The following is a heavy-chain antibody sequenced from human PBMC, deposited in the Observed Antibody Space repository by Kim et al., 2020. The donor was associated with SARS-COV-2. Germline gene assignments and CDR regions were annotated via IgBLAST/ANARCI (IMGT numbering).Heavy chain of an antibody. Sequence: GGSLRLSCAASGFTFSSYSMNWVRPAPGKVLAWVSYISSSSSTIYYADSVKGRVPISRDNAKNSLYLQMNGLRDEDTAVYYCARDPRFVATVPTGFDYWGQGTLVTVSS. D-gene: IGHD5-12*01. CDR3: ARDPRFVATVPTGFDY. CDR1: GFTFSSYS. J-gene: IGHJ4*02. CDR2: ISSSSSTI. V-gene: IGHV3-48*02.